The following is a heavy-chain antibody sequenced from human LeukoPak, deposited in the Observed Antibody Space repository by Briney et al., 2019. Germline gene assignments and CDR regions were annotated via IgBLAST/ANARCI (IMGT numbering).Heavy chain of an antibody. J-gene: IGHJ6*02. CDR2: IYYSGST. D-gene: IGHD6-13*01. V-gene: IGHV4-39*07. CDR1: GGSISSSSYY. CDR3: ARAGIAAAGRAYYYGMDV. Sequence: PSETLSLTCTVSGGSISSSSYYWGWIRQPPGKGLEWIGSIYYSGSTYYNSSLKSRVTISVDTSKNQFSLKLSSVTAADTAVYYCARAGIAAAGRAYYYGMDVWGQGTTVTVSS.